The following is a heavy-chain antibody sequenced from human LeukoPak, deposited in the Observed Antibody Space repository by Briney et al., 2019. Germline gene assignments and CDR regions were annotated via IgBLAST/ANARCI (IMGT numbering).Heavy chain of an antibody. J-gene: IGHJ4*02. V-gene: IGHV3-30*18. D-gene: IGHD2-21*01. Sequence: GGSLRLSCAASGFTFSTYGMHWVSQAPGKGLEWVAVISYDGSNEYYADSVKGRFTISRDNSKNTLYLQMSSLRAEDTAVYYCAKEFNRGLPDYWGQGTLVTVPS. CDR1: GFTFSTYG. CDR2: ISYDGSNE. CDR3: AKEFNRGLPDY.